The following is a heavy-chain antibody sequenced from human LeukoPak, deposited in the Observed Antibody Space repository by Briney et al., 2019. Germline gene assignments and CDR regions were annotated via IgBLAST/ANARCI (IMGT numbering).Heavy chain of an antibody. J-gene: IGHJ4*02. CDR1: GYTFTSSG. CDR3: ARAPRVVVVPAAPTDY. D-gene: IGHD2-2*01. V-gene: IGHV1-18*01. CDR2: ISAYNGNT. Sequence: ASVKVSCKASGYTFTSSGISWVRQAPGQGLEWMGWISAYNGNTNYAQKLQGRVTMTTDTSTSTAYMELRSLRSDDTAVYYCARAPRVVVVPAAPTDYWGQGTLVTVSS.